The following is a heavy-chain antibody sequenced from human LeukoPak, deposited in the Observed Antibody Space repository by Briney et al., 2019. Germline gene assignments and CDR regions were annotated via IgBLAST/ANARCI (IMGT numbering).Heavy chain of an antibody. Sequence: ASVKVSCKASGGTFSSYAISWVRQAPGQGLEWMGRIIPILGIANYAQKFQGRVTITADKSTSTAYMELSSLRSEDTAVYYCARDRTAAAIGDWFDPWGQGTLVTVSS. D-gene: IGHD6-13*01. CDR2: IIPILGIA. CDR3: ARDRTAAAIGDWFDP. CDR1: GGTFSSYA. J-gene: IGHJ5*02. V-gene: IGHV1-69*04.